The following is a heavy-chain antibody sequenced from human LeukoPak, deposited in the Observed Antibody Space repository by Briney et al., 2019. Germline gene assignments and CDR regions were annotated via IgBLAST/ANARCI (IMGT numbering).Heavy chain of an antibody. CDR2: IYESDSGST. Sequence: SETLSLTCTVSGGSVRSGGYYWSWIRQHPGQGLEWIGYIYESDSGSTYYNPSLESRLSISVDTSKNQFSLKLRSVTAADTAVYYCARGDRDYYFDYWGQGTLVTVSS. CDR1: GGSVRSGGYY. CDR3: ARGDRDYYFDY. J-gene: IGHJ4*02. D-gene: IGHD5-24*01. V-gene: IGHV4-31*03.